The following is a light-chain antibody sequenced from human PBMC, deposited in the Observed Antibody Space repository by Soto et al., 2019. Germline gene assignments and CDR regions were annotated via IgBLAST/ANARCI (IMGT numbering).Light chain of an antibody. V-gene: IGKV3-20*01. CDR1: QSVSSTY. Sequence: EIVLTQSPGTLSLSPGERATLSCRASQSVSSTYLAWYQQNPGQAPRLLIYGASSRATGIADRFSGSGSGTDVTLTISRLEPEDCAVYFCQQYGSSSYTFGQGTKLESK. J-gene: IGKJ2*01. CDR3: QQYGSSSYT. CDR2: GAS.